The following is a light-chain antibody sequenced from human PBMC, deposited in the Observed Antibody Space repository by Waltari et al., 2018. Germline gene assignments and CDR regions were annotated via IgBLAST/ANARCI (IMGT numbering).Light chain of an antibody. V-gene: IGLV2-18*02. CDR1: SSHVGSYNR. CDR3: SSYTSSSTWV. Sequence: QSALTQPPSVSGSPGQSVTISCTGTSSHVGSYNRVPWYQQPPDTAPKLIIYEVSDRPSGVPDRFSGSKSANTAFLTISGLQAEDEADYFCSSYTSSSTWVFGTGTKVTVL. CDR2: EVS. J-gene: IGLJ1*01.